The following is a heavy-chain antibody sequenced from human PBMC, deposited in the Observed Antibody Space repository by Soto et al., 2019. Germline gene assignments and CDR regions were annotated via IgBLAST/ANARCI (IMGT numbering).Heavy chain of an antibody. CDR1: GFTFSSYA. Sequence: QVQLVESGGGVVQPGRSLRLSCAASGFTFSSYAMHWVRQAPGKGLEWVAVISYDGSNKYYADSVKGRFTISRDNSKNTLYLQMNSLRAEDTAVYYCARSPVISHSGSRRAGDYWGQGTLVTVSS. V-gene: IGHV3-30-3*01. J-gene: IGHJ4*02. CDR2: ISYDGSNK. D-gene: IGHD1-26*01. CDR3: ARSPVISHSGSRRAGDY.